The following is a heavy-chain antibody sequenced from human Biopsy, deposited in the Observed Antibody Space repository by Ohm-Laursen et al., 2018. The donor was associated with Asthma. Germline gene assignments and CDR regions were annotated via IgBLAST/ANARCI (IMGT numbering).Heavy chain of an antibody. J-gene: IGHJ4*02. CDR3: AKRRGYSGHDNDY. V-gene: IGHV3-30*18. D-gene: IGHD5-12*01. Sequence: SLRLSCAASGFMFRSFGMHWVRQAPGKGLEWVAVISYDGNHKFYEDSVKGRFIISRDNSKNTLYLQMNSLSTEDTAVYYCAKRRGYSGHDNDYWGQGTLVIVSS. CDR2: ISYDGNHK. CDR1: GFMFRSFG.